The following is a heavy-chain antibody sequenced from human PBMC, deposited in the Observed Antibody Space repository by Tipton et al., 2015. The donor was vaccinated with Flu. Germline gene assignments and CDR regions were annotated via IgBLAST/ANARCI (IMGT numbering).Heavy chain of an antibody. CDR2: IYYSGST. V-gene: IGHV4-31*03. CDR1: GGSISSGGAY. D-gene: IGHD3-10*01. J-gene: IGHJ6*02. Sequence: TLSLTCNVSGGSISSGGAYWSWIRQHPGKGLEWIGGIYYSGSTYKNPSLTSRVTISVDRSKNQFSLKLKSVTAADTAVYYCVRDQGFGDGLTHDYYGMDVWGQGTTVTVSS. CDR3: VRDQGFGDGLTHDYYGMDV.